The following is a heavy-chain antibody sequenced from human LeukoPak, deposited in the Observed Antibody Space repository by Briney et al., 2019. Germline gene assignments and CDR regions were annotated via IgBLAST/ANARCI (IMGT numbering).Heavy chain of an antibody. J-gene: IGHJ6*03. Sequence: GASVKVSCKASGYTFTSYGISWVRQAPGKGLEWMGWISAYNGNTNYAQKFQGRVTMTTDTSTSTAYMELRSLRSDDTAVYYCARDLAITGTRYYYMDVWGKGTTVTVSS. CDR1: GYTFTSYG. CDR3: ARDLAITGTRYYYMDV. D-gene: IGHD1-7*01. V-gene: IGHV1-18*01. CDR2: ISAYNGNT.